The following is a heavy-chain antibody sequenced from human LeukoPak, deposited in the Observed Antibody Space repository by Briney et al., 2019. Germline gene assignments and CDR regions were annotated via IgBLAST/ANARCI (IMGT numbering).Heavy chain of an antibody. J-gene: IGHJ4*02. CDR2: MNPNSGNT. Sequence: GATVKVSCKASGYTFTSYDINWVRQATGQGLEWMGWMNPNSGNTGHAQKFQGRVTMTRNTSISTAYMELSGLRSDDTAVYYCARGLSIAVAGTFSYWGQGTLVTVSS. CDR3: ARGLSIAVAGTFSY. V-gene: IGHV1-8*01. D-gene: IGHD6-19*01. CDR1: GYTFTSYD.